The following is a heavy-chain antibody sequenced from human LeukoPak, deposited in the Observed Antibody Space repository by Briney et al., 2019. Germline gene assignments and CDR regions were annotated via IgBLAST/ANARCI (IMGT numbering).Heavy chain of an antibody. CDR3: ARQFGDY. CDR1: GFTVSSTY. Sequence: QPGGSLRLSCAASGFTVSSTYMSWVRRAPGKGLEWVSVVYSGGNTYYADSVKGRFTISRDNSKNTLYLQMNSLRVEDTAVYYCARQFGDYWGQGTLVTVSS. J-gene: IGHJ4*02. V-gene: IGHV3-53*01. D-gene: IGHD3-10*01. CDR2: VYSGGNT.